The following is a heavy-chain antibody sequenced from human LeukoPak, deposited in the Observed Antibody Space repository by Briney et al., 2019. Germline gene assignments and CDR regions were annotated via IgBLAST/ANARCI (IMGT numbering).Heavy chain of an antibody. D-gene: IGHD6-19*01. Sequence: GGSLRLSCAASGFTFNIFGMYWVRQAPGKGLEWVALISFDGTNRNYADSVKDRFTISRDNSRNTLYLQMNSLRAEDTGVYYCAKGRPYSSGRRDYFDYWGQGILVTVSS. CDR2: ISFDGTNR. CDR3: AKGRPYSSGRRDYFDY. J-gene: IGHJ4*02. CDR1: GFTFNIFG. V-gene: IGHV3-30*18.